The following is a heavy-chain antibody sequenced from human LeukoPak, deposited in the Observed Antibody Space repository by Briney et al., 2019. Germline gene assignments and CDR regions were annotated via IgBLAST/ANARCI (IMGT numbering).Heavy chain of an antibody. CDR2: INHNGNT. CDR3: TRRSYDSGSYYDGWYFDY. CDR1: GGSFSGYH. J-gene: IGHJ4*02. Sequence: SETLSLICAVYGGSFSGYHWNWIRQAPGKGLEWIGEINHNGNTNYNPSLKGRVTISVDTSKNQFSLKLNSVTAADTAVYHCTRRSYDSGSYYDGWYFDYWGQGTLVTVSS. D-gene: IGHD3-10*01. V-gene: IGHV4-34*01.